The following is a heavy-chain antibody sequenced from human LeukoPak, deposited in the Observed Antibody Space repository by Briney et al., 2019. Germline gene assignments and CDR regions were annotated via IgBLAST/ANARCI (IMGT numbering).Heavy chain of an antibody. CDR1: GSTFSSYA. Sequence: PGGSLRLSCAASGSTFSSYAMSWVRQAPGKGLEWVSAISGSGGSTYYADSVKGRFTVSRDNSKNTLYLQMNSLRAEDTAVYYCAKDQQAYGDYADFDYWGQGTLVTVSS. J-gene: IGHJ4*02. V-gene: IGHV3-23*01. D-gene: IGHD4-17*01. CDR2: ISGSGGST. CDR3: AKDQQAYGDYADFDY.